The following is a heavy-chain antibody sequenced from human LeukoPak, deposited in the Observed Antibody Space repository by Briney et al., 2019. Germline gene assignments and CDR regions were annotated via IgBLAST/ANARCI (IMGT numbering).Heavy chain of an antibody. CDR1: GGSISSSNYY. D-gene: IGHD1-20*01. J-gene: IGHJ4*02. CDR2: IYYSGST. Sequence: SETLSLTCTVSGGSISSSNYYWGWIRQPPGKGLEWIGSIYYSGSTYYNPSLKSRVTISVDTSKNQFSLKLSSVTAADTAVYHCARGITGNGGDYWGQGTLVTVSS. V-gene: IGHV4-39*01. CDR3: ARGITGNGGDY.